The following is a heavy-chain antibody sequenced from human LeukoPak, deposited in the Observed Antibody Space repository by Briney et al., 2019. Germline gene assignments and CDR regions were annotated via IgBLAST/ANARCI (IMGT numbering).Heavy chain of an antibody. J-gene: IGHJ3*02. CDR1: GGSIRTFY. V-gene: IGHV4-59*01. Sequence: SETLPLTCTVSGGSIRTFYWSWIRQSPGKGLEWIGYIVYSGGTNCNPSLKSRATISVDTSKSQFSLKLSSVTAADTAVYYCAASDAYKGFGIWGQGTMVTVSS. D-gene: IGHD5-24*01. CDR2: IVYSGGT. CDR3: AASDAYKGFGI.